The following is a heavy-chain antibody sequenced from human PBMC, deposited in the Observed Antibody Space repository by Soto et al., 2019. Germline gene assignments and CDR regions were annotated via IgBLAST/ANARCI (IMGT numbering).Heavy chain of an antibody. Sequence: EVQLVESGGGLVQPGGSLRLSCAASGFTFSSDSMNWVRQAPGKGLEWVSYISSSSSTIYYADSVKGRFTISRDNAKNSLYLQMNSLRAEDTAVYYCARVGMVRGVIKGYFDYWGQGTLVTVSS. CDR1: GFTFSSDS. CDR2: ISSSSSTI. CDR3: ARVGMVRGVIKGYFDY. D-gene: IGHD3-10*01. J-gene: IGHJ4*02. V-gene: IGHV3-48*01.